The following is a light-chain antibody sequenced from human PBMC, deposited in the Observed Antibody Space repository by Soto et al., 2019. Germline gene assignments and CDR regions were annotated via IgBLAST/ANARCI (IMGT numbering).Light chain of an antibody. CDR3: QSSNGSLSDYV. J-gene: IGLJ1*01. CDR1: SSNIGAGYD. Sequence: QSVLTQPPSVSGAPGQRVTISCTGSSSNIGAGYDVHWYQQLPGTAPKLLIYGNSNRPSGVPDRFSGSKSGTSASLAITGLQAEDEADYYCQSSNGSLSDYVFGTRTKVTVL. CDR2: GNS. V-gene: IGLV1-40*01.